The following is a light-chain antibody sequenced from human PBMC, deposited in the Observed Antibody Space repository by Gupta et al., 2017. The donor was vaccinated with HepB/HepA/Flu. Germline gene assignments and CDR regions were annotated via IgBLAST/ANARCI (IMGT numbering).Light chain of an antibody. CDR1: SSDVGGCKY. V-gene: IGLV2-8*01. Sequence: QSALTQPPSASGSPGQSVTISCTGTSSDVGGCKYVSWYQQHPGKAPKLIIYEVTKRPSGVPDRFSGSKSGNTASLTVSGLQAEDEADYYCGSYGGSNNMVFGGGAKLTVL. CDR2: EVT. CDR3: GSYGGSNNMV. J-gene: IGLJ3*02.